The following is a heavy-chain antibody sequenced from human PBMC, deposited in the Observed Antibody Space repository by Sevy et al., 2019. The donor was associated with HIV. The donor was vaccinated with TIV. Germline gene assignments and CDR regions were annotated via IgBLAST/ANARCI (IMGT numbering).Heavy chain of an antibody. CDR2: TYYRSKWYN. D-gene: IGHD6-13*01. J-gene: IGHJ4*02. CDR3: ARDRPRMGPTQLGGFDY. CDR1: GDSVCSNSAA. V-gene: IGHV6-1*01. Sequence: QSQTLSLTCAISGDSVCSNSAAWNWIRQSPSRGLEWLGRTYYRSKWYNDYAVSVKSRITINPDTSKNQFSLQLNSVTPEDTAVYYCARDRPRMGPTQLGGFDYWGQGTLVTVSS.